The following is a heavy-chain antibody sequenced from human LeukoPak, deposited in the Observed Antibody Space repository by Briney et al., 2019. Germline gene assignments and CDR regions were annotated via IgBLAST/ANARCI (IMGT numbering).Heavy chain of an antibody. Sequence: PSETLSLTCTVSGGSISSYYWSWIRQPPGKGLEWIGYIYYSGSTNYNPSLKSRVTISVDTSKNQFSLKLRAVTAADTAVYYCAKLNYLYETYYFDYWGQGTLVTVSS. D-gene: IGHD2/OR15-2a*01. CDR3: AKLNYLYETYYFDY. J-gene: IGHJ4*02. V-gene: IGHV4-59*08. CDR1: GGSISSYY. CDR2: IYYSGST.